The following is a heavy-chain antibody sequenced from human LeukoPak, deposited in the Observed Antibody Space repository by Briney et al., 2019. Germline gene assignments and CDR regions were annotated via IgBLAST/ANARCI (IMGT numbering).Heavy chain of an antibody. Sequence: GGSLKLSCAASGFTFSNYNFYWVRQAPGKGLEWVSSISSTSSYIYYADSMKGRFTISRDNAKNSLYLQMNSLRAEDTAVYYCARGSTYYDSSGQVPFDYWGQGTLVTVSS. D-gene: IGHD3-22*01. J-gene: IGHJ4*02. CDR1: GFTFSNYN. CDR2: ISSTSSYI. V-gene: IGHV3-21*01. CDR3: ARGSTYYDSSGQVPFDY.